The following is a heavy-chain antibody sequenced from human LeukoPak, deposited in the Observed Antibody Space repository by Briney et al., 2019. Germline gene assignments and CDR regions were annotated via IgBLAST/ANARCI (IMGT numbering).Heavy chain of an antibody. V-gene: IGHV1-46*01. CDR1: GYTFTSYG. D-gene: IGHD1-26*01. CDR3: ASSPNLLGFDY. Sequence: ASVKVSCKASGYTFTSYGISWVRQAPGQGLEWMGIINPRGGSTNYAQKFQGRVTMTRDTSTSTVYMELSSLRSEDTAVYYCASSPNLLGFDYWGQGTLVTVSS. J-gene: IGHJ4*02. CDR2: INPRGGST.